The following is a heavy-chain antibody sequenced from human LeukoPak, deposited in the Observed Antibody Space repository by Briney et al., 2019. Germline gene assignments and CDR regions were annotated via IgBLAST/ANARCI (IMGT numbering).Heavy chain of an antibody. D-gene: IGHD2-21*02. V-gene: IGHV3-33*01. CDR3: ARDGDSDAFDI. CDR1: GFTFSRYS. Sequence: GGSLRLSCAASGFTFSRYSMHWVRQAPGRGLEWVALIWYDGLNKYYADSVKGRFTISRDNSKNILYMQMNSLRAEDTAVYYCARDGDSDAFDIWGQGTMVTVSS. CDR2: IWYDGLNK. J-gene: IGHJ3*02.